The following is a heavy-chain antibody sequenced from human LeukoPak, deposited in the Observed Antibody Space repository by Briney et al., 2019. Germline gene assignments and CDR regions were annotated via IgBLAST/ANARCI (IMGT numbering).Heavy chain of an antibody. D-gene: IGHD1-26*01. Sequence: GASVKVSCKASGYTFTGYYMHWVRQAPGQGLEWMGWINPNSGGTNYAQKFQGRVTMTRDTSISTAYMELSRLRPDDTAVYYCASDLHRSIVGATTVYWGQGTLVTVSS. CDR2: INPNSGGT. V-gene: IGHV1-2*02. CDR3: ASDLHRSIVGATTVY. J-gene: IGHJ4*02. CDR1: GYTFTGYY.